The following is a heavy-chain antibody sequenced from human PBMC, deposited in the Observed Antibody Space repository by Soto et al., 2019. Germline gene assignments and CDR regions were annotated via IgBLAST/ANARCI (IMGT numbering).Heavy chain of an antibody. CDR1: GFTFSSYA. V-gene: IGHV3-30-3*01. J-gene: IGHJ4*02. CDR3: ARGPVLAFVAAYYFDY. Sequence: QVQLVESGGGVVQPGRSLRLSCAASGFTFSSYAMHWVRQAPGKGLEWVAVISYDGSNKYYADSVKGRFTISRDNSKNXLYLQMNSLRAEDTAVYYCARGPVLAFVAAYYFDYWGQGTLVTLSS. D-gene: IGHD6-19*01. CDR2: ISYDGSNK.